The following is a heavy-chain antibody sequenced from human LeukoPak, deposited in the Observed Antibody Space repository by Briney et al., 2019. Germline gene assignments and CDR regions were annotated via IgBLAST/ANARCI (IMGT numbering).Heavy chain of an antibody. V-gene: IGHV3-73*01. CDR3: TSCCGGDDH. CDR2: IRSKANSYAT. Sequence: GGSLRLSCAASGFTFSGSAMHWVRQASGKGLEWVGRIRSKANSYATAYAASVKGRFTTSRDDSKNTAYLQMNSLKTEDTAVYYCTSCCGGDDHWGQGTLVTVSS. CDR1: GFTFSGSA. D-gene: IGHD2-21*02. J-gene: IGHJ4*02.